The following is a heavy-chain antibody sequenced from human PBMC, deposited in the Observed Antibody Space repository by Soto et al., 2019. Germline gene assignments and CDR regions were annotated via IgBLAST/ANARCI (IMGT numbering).Heavy chain of an antibody. CDR3: AKDRYDSSGYYFDWYFDL. D-gene: IGHD3-22*01. CDR2: ISGSGGST. J-gene: IGHJ2*01. Sequence: EVQLLESGGGLVQPGGSLRLSCAASGFTFSSYAMSWVRQAPGKGLEWVSAISGSGGSTYYADSVKGRFTISRDNSKNTLYLQMNSLRAEDTAVYYCAKDRYDSSGYYFDWYFDLWGRGTLVTVSS. CDR1: GFTFSSYA. V-gene: IGHV3-23*01.